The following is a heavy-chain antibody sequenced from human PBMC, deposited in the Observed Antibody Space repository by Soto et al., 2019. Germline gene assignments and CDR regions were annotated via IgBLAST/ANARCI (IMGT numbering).Heavy chain of an antibody. CDR1: GGSISSSSYY. Sequence: PSETLSLTCTVSGGSISSSSYYWGWIRQPPGKGLEWIGSIYYSGSTYYNPSLKSRVTISVDTSKNQFSLKLSSVTAADTAVYYCARLAGSDYDFWSGYYDGRGYFDYWGQGTLVTVSS. D-gene: IGHD3-3*01. CDR2: IYYSGST. J-gene: IGHJ4*02. CDR3: ARLAGSDYDFWSGYYDGRGYFDY. V-gene: IGHV4-39*01.